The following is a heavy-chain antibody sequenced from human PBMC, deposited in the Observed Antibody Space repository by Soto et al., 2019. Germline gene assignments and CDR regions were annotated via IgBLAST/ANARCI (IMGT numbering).Heavy chain of an antibody. CDR3: ARQIYDSDTGPNFQYYFDS. J-gene: IGHJ4*02. CDR2: IDPSDSQT. D-gene: IGHD3-22*01. Sequence: GESLKISCKGSGYSFAGYWITWVRQKPGKGREWMGRIDPSDSQTYYSPSFRGHVTISVTKSITTVFLQWSSLRASDTAMYYCARQIYDSDTGPNFQYYFDSWGQGTPVTVSS. CDR1: GYSFAGYW. V-gene: IGHV5-10-1*01.